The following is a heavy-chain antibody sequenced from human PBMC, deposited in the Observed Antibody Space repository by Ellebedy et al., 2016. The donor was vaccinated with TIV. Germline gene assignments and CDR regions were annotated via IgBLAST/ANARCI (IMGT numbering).Heavy chain of an antibody. D-gene: IGHD6-13*01. V-gene: IGHV1-69*04. CDR1: GGTFSSYA. Sequence: AASVKVSCKASGGTFSSYAISWVRQAPGQGLEWMGRIIPILGIANYAQKFQGRVTITADKSTSTAYMELSSLRSEDTAVYYCATSDSIAAAGSFDYWGQGTLVTVSS. J-gene: IGHJ4*02. CDR2: IIPILGIA. CDR3: ATSDSIAAAGSFDY.